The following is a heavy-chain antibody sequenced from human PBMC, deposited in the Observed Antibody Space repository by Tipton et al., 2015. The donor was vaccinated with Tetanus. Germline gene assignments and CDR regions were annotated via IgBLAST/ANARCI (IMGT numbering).Heavy chain of an antibody. CDR1: GFTFSEYI. D-gene: IGHD6-19*01. CDR3: ARDRGEQWTNFYYMDV. V-gene: IGHV3-30*09. CDR2: TSYDEGVK. Sequence: SLRLSCAASGFTFSEYIVHWVRQAPGKGLEWVAVTSYDEGVKHYADSVRGRFAISRDNSKNTLYLQMNSLRAEDTAVYYCARDRGEQWTNFYYMDVWGKGTTVTVSS. J-gene: IGHJ6*03.